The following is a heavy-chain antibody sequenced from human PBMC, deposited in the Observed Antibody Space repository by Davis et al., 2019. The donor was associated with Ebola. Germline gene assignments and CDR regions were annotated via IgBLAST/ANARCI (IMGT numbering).Heavy chain of an antibody. V-gene: IGHV4-34*01. CDR1: GGSFSGYY. D-gene: IGHD3-3*01. CDR3: ARIWSGYYGIDY. Sequence: MPSETLSLTCAVYGGSFSGYYWSWIRQPPGKGLEWIGEINHSGSTNYNPSLKSRVTISVDTSKNQFSLKLSSVTAADTAVYYCARIWSGYYGIDYWGQGTLVTVSS. J-gene: IGHJ4*02. CDR2: INHSGST.